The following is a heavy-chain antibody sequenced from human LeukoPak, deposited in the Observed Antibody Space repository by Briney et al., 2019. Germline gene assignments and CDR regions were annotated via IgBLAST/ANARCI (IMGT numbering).Heavy chain of an antibody. D-gene: IGHD2-21*02. Sequence: SETLSLTCAVYGGSFSGYYWSWIRQPPGKGLEWIGEINHSGSTNYNPSLKSRVTISVDTSKNQFSLKLSSVTAADTAVYYCARGHNGAHGGDCYYIDPWGQGTLVTVSS. CDR3: ARGHNGAHGGDCYYIDP. J-gene: IGHJ5*02. V-gene: IGHV4-34*01. CDR2: INHSGST. CDR1: GGSFSGYY.